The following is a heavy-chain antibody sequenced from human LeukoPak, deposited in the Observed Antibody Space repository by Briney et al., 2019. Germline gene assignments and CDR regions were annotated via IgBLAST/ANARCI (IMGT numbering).Heavy chain of an antibody. Sequence: ASVKVSCKASGGTFSSYAISWVRQAPGQGLERMGGIIPIFGTANYAQKFQGRVTITADESTSTAYMELSSLRSEDTAVYYCARHEVGDYYDSSGYYGNWFDPWGQGTLVTVSS. CDR3: ARHEVGDYYDSSGYYGNWFDP. D-gene: IGHD3-22*01. CDR1: GGTFSSYA. V-gene: IGHV1-69*13. J-gene: IGHJ5*02. CDR2: IIPIFGTA.